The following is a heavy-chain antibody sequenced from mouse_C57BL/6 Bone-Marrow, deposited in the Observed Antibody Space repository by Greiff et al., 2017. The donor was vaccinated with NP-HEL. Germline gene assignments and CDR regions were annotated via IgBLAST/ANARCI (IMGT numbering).Heavy chain of an antibody. CDR1: GYTFTSYW. CDR3: CEYDGYFDY. D-gene: IGHD2-4*01. J-gene: IGHJ2*01. CDR2: INPNSGST. V-gene: IGHV1-64*01. Sequence: QVQLQQPGPDLVKPGASVKLSCKASGYTFTSYWMHWVKQRPGQGLEWMGMINPNSGSTNYNEKFKSKATLTVDKSSSTAYMKHSSLTSEDSAVYYCCEYDGYFDYWGQGTILTVSA.